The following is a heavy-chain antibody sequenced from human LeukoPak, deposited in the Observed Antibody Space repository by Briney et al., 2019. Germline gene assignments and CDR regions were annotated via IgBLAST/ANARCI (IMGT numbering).Heavy chain of an antibody. V-gene: IGHV1-46*01. Sequence: ASVKVSCKASGYTFTSYYMHWVRQAPGQGLEWMGIINPSGGSTSYAQKFQGRATMTRDTSTSTVYMELSSLRSEDTAVYYCARDLHRCSGGSCYSNYWGQGTLVTVSS. CDR2: INPSGGST. D-gene: IGHD2-15*01. CDR3: ARDLHRCSGGSCYSNY. CDR1: GYTFTSYY. J-gene: IGHJ4*02.